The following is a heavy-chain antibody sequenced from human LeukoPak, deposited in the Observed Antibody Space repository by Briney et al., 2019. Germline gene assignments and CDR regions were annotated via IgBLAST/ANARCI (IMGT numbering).Heavy chain of an antibody. J-gene: IGHJ4*02. Sequence: PSETLSLTCAVSGGSISSGYWWSWVRPPPMKGLEWIGEIIDSGSTNYNPSLKGRITISLGKTKNQFSLNVNSVTAADTAVYYCATYGPTSGGYTFEYWGQGILVTVSS. CDR1: GGSISSGYW. CDR3: ATYGPTSGGYTFEY. CDR2: IIDSGST. V-gene: IGHV4-4*02. D-gene: IGHD2-15*01.